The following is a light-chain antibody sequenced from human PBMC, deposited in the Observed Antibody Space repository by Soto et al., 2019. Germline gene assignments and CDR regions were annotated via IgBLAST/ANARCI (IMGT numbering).Light chain of an antibody. Sequence: EIVVTQSPATLSVSPGERATLSCRTSQSVSSHLAWYQQKPGQAPRLLTHGASTRATGIPARFSGSGSGTEFTLTISSLQSEDFAVYHCQQYNNWPGWTFGQGTKVDIK. CDR1: QSVSSH. CDR3: QQYNNWPGWT. CDR2: GAS. J-gene: IGKJ1*01. V-gene: IGKV3-15*01.